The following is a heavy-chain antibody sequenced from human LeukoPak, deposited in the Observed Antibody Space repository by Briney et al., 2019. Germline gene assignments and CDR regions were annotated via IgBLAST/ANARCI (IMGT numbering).Heavy chain of an antibody. CDR3: ARDGDGYTETIDY. J-gene: IGHJ4*02. CDR2: ISSSGSTI. CDR1: GLTFSDYY. D-gene: IGHD5-24*01. V-gene: IGHV3-11*01. Sequence: GGSLRLSCAASGLTFSDYYMSWIRQAPGKGLEWVSYISSSGSTIYYADSVKGRSTISRDNAKNSLYLQMNSLRAEDTAVYYCARDGDGYTETIDYWGQGTLVTVSS.